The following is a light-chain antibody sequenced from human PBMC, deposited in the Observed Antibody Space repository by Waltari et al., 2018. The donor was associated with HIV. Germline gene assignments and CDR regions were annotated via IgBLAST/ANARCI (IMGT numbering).Light chain of an antibody. J-gene: IGLJ1*01. V-gene: IGLV2-14*01. Sequence: QSALTQPASVSGSPGQSITISCTGTSSDVGDSKSVSWYQQHPGKAPKLLMYEVTYRPSGVSNRFAGSKSGNTASLTISWLQAEYEADYYCSSYTSSSTYVFGTGTKVTVL. CDR3: SSYTSSSTYV. CDR2: EVT. CDR1: SSDVGDSKS.